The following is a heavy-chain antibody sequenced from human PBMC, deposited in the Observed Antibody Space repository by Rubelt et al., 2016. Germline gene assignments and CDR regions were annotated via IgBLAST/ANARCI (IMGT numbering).Heavy chain of an antibody. CDR2: ISDSGGSTYYSGGST. V-gene: IGHV3-23*01. Sequence: EVQLLESGGGLVQPGGSLRLSCAASGFTFSSYAMSWVRQAPGKGLEWVSAISDSGGSTYYSGGSTYYADSVKGRFTISRATSKNTLYLQMNSLRAEDTAVYYCARECDYSDYVPDYWGQGTLVSVSS. J-gene: IGHJ4*02. D-gene: IGHD4-11*01. CDR3: ARECDYSDYVPDY. CDR1: GFTFSSYA.